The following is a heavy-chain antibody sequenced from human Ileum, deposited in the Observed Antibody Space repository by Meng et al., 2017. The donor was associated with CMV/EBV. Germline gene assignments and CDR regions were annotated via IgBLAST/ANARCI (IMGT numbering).Heavy chain of an antibody. CDR1: GGSLIGTNW. CDR2: IFHSGAT. CDR3: GDPPAGY. D-gene: IGHD1-26*01. Sequence: QVQLQESGPGLVKPSGTLSLTCVVSGGSLIGTNWWNWVRQPPGGGLEWIGEIFHSGATNYNPSLKSRVTISIDNSKNQFSLKLTSMTAADTAVYCWGDPPAGYWGQGILVTVSS. V-gene: IGHV4/OR15-8*02. J-gene: IGHJ4*02.